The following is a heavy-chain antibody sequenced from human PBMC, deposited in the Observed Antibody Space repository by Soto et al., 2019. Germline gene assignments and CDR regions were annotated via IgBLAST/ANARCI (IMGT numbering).Heavy chain of an antibody. D-gene: IGHD6-13*01. V-gene: IGHV4-34*01. J-gene: IGHJ4*02. CDR2: ISHSGST. CDR3: ARGHKEYRRIWYVD. Sequence: SETLSLTCAVYGGSFSDYYWSWIRQPPGKGLEWIGEISHSGSTNYNPSLKSRVTISVDTSRNQFSLKLSSVTAADTAVYYCARGHKEYRRIWYVDWGQGTLVTVSS. CDR1: GGSFSDYY.